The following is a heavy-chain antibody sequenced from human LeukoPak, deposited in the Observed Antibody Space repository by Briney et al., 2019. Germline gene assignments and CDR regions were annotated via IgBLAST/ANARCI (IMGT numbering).Heavy chain of an antibody. CDR3: TTERNWELLRPYGLDI. CDR2: IRTKIEGETR. J-gene: IGHJ6*02. CDR1: GFNFKYVW. D-gene: IGHD1-26*01. Sequence: PGGSLRLSCAASGFNFKYVWMNWVRQIPGKGLEWVGRIRTKIEGETRDYPAPVKGRFIISRDDSKTTLYLQMNGLKTEDSAVYYCTTERNWELLRPYGLDIWGQGTTVIVSS. V-gene: IGHV3-15*01.